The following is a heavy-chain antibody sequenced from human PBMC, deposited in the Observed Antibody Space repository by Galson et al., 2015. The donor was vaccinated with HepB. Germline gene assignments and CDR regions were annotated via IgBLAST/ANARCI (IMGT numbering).Heavy chain of an antibody. D-gene: IGHD3-3*01. CDR1: GFTFSSYS. J-gene: IGHJ4*02. Sequence: SLRLSCAASGFTFSSYSMSWVRQAPGKGLEWVSSISSSSSYIYYADSVKGRFTISRDNAKNSLYLQMNSLRAEDTAVYYCARDPDYDFWSGYYTHFGYWGQGTLVTVSS. CDR3: ARDPDYDFWSGYYTHFGY. V-gene: IGHV3-21*01. CDR2: ISSSSSYI.